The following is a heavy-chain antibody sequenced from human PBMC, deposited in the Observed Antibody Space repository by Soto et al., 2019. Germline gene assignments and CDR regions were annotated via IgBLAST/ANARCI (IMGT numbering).Heavy chain of an antibody. J-gene: IGHJ6*02. Sequence: ASVKVSCKASGYPFTRYSIRWVRQAPGQGLEWMGWISGYNGDTEYSKNFQGRLTMTIDTSTTTASMELRSLRSDDTAVYYCARDSLTPFGAPYGMDVWGQGTSVTVSS. CDR1: GYPFTRYS. D-gene: IGHD3-3*01. CDR3: ARDSLTPFGAPYGMDV. V-gene: IGHV1-18*04. CDR2: ISGYNGDT.